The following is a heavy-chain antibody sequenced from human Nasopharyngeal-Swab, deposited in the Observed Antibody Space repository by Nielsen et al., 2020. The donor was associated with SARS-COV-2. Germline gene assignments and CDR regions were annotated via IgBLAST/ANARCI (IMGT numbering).Heavy chain of an antibody. V-gene: IGHV3-53*04. CDR2: IYSGGST. CDR1: GDSIRKDKYY. CDR3: ARSAMVRGPGMDV. J-gene: IGHJ6*02. D-gene: IGHD3-10*01. Sequence: ETLSLTCSVFGDSIRKDKYYWGWVRQAPGKGLEWVSVIYSGGSTYYADSVKGRFTISRHNSKNTLYLQMNSLRAEDTAVYYCARSAMVRGPGMDVWGQGTTVTVSS.